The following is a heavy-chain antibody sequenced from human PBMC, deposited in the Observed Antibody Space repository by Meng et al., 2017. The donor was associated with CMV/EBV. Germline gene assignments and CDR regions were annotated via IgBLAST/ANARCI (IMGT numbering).Heavy chain of an antibody. CDR1: GFKFSDYV. V-gene: IGHV3-30*04. CDR3: VREFSRDVFFDH. CDR2: LSQDGTYT. J-gene: IGHJ4*02. D-gene: IGHD3-16*01. Sequence: GESLKISCAASGFKFSDYVVPWVRQAPGKVPEWLATLSQDGTYTASADSVRGRFTISRDNSRNMLYLDMSSLRVDDTAVYFCVREFSRDVFFDHWGQGTLVTVSS.